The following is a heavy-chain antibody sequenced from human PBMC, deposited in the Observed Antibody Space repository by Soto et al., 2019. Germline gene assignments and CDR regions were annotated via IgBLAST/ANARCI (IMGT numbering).Heavy chain of an antibody. D-gene: IGHD2-2*02. CDR3: ARADYCSSTSCYTGSEGAFDI. Sequence: ASVKVSCKASGYTFTGYYMHWVRQAPGQGLEWMGWINPNSGGTNYAQKFQGWVTMTRDTSISTAYMELSRLRSDDTAVYYCARADYCSSTSCYTGSEGAFDIWGQGTMVTVSS. CDR2: INPNSGGT. V-gene: IGHV1-2*04. CDR1: GYTFTGYY. J-gene: IGHJ3*02.